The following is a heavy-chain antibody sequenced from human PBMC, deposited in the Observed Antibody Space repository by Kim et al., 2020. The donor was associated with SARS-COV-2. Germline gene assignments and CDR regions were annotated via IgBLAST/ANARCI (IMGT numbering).Heavy chain of an antibody. CDR3: ARAYHSQNYYGSSGRTQNAFDI. V-gene: IGHV4-34*01. Sequence: SETLSLTCAVYGGSFSGYYWSWIRQPPGKGLEWIGEINHSGSTNYNPSLKSRVTISVDTSKNQFSLKLSSVTAADTAVYYCARAYHSQNYYGSSGRTQNAFDIWGQGTMVTVSS. D-gene: IGHD3-22*01. J-gene: IGHJ3*02. CDR2: INHSGST. CDR1: GGSFSGYY.